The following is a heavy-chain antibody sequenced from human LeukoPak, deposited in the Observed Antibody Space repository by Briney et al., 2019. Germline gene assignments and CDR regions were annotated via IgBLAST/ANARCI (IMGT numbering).Heavy chain of an antibody. V-gene: IGHV4-59*01. J-gene: IGHJ6*02. Sequence: SEPLSLTCTVSGGSISSYYWSWIRQPPGKGLEWIGYIYYSGSTNYNPSLKSRVTISVDTSKNQFSLKLSSVTAADTAVYYCARDVTTMVRGVSYYGMDVWGQGTTVTVSS. CDR3: ARDVTTMVRGVSYYGMDV. CDR1: GGSISSYY. D-gene: IGHD3-10*01. CDR2: IYYSGST.